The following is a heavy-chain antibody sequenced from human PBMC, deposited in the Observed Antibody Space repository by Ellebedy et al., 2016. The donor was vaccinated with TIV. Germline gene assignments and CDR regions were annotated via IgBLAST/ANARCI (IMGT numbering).Heavy chain of an antibody. CDR3: TTDIVGGGTGY. V-gene: IGHV3-15*01. Sequence: GESLKNSCTAPGIIFTNAWMSWVRQAPGKGLEWVGRIKSEGDGGTTDFAAPVKERFIIQRDDSKETVYLQMNSLRTEDTGMYYCTTDIVGGGTGYWGQGTLVTVSS. D-gene: IGHD6-13*01. CDR2: IKSEGDGGTT. J-gene: IGHJ4*02. CDR1: GIIFTNAW.